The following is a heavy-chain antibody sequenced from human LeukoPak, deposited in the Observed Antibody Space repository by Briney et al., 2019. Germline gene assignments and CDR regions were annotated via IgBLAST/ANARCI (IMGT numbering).Heavy chain of an antibody. J-gene: IGHJ5*02. CDR1: GGSISSYY. Sequence: SETLSLTCTFSGGSISSYYWSWIRQPPGKGLEWIGYIYYSGSTNYNPSLKSRVTISVDTSKNQFSLKLSSVTAADTAVYYCARDRQRGSGWYSTGFDPWGQGTLVTVSS. CDR2: IYYSGST. D-gene: IGHD6-19*01. V-gene: IGHV4-59*01. CDR3: ARDRQRGSGWYSTGFDP.